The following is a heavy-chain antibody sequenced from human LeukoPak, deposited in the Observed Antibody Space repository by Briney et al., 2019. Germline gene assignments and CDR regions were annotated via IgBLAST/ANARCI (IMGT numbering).Heavy chain of an antibody. J-gene: IGHJ6*02. V-gene: IGHV3-23*01. CDR2: ISGSGSST. Sequence: GGSLRLSCAASGFTFSSYAMSWVRQAPGKGLEWVSSISGSGSSTYYADSVKGRFTISRDNSKNTLYLQMNSLRAEDMAVYYCAKQICGGGSCYSSDYYYYYGMDVWGQGTTVTVSS. CDR1: GFTFSSYA. CDR3: AKQICGGGSCYSSDYYYYYGMDV. D-gene: IGHD2-15*01.